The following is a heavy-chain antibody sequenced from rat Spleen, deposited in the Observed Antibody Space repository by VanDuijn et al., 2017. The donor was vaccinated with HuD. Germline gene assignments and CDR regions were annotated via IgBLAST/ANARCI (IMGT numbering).Heavy chain of an antibody. D-gene: IGHD1-12*02. Sequence: EVQLVESGGGLVQPGRSLKLSCAASGFTYSNYVMAWVRQAPTKGLEWVASISTGDGNTYYRGSVRGRFTVSRDYAKSTLYLQMDSLRSEDTATYYCAMGSHYYDVTYYYEYWGQGVMVTVSS. CDR1: GFTYSNYV. CDR3: AMGSHYYDVTYYYEY. CDR2: ISTGDGNT. V-gene: IGHV5-25*01. J-gene: IGHJ2*01.